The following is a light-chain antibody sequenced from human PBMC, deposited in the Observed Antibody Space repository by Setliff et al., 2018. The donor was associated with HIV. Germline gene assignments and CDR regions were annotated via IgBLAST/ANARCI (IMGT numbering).Light chain of an antibody. CDR1: SSDIAIYNF. Sequence: QSALTQPASVSGSPGQSITISCTGTSSDIAIYNFVSWYQHHPGKAPKLIIYDVSHRPSGVSNRFSGSKSGNTASLTISGLQAEDEADYYCSSYTSSSTLVFGTGTKATVL. V-gene: IGLV2-14*03. CDR3: SSYTSSSTLV. CDR2: DVS. J-gene: IGLJ1*01.